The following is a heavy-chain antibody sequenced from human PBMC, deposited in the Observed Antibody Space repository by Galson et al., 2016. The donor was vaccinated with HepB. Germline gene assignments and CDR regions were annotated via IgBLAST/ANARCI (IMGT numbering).Heavy chain of an antibody. D-gene: IGHD6-13*01. Sequence: SLRLSCAASGFSFSNCWMSWVRQVPGKGLEWVANIKYDGTEKSYVGSVKGRFTISRDNAKSSLYLQMNSLRVEDTAMYYCAKDAYSRGDYWGQGTLVTVSS. CDR1: GFSFSNCW. J-gene: IGHJ4*02. CDR2: IKYDGTEK. V-gene: IGHV3-7*05. CDR3: AKDAYSRGDY.